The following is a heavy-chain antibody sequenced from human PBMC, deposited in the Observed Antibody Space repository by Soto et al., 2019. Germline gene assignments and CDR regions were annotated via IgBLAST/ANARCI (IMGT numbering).Heavy chain of an antibody. CDR2: INLNSGDT. CDR1: ADPFTDSS. Sequence: GSVKVFYKPSADPFTDSSIHLVRQAPGQGLEWMGWINLNSGDTNYAEKFRARVTMTRDTSIITAYMELTRLKSDDTAVYYCARDLGGYDLYGPDTWGQGTMVTVSS. D-gene: IGHD5-12*01. CDR3: ARDLGGYDLYGPDT. J-gene: IGHJ5*02. V-gene: IGHV1-2*02.